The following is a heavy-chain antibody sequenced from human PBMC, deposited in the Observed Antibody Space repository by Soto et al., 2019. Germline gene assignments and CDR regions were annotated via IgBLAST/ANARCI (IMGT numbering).Heavy chain of an antibody. D-gene: IGHD5-12*01. CDR2: ISWNSGSI. J-gene: IGHJ5*02. CDR3: AKSPGFSEFAP. V-gene: IGHV3-9*01. Sequence: EVQLVESGGGLVQPGRSLRLSCAASGFTFDDYDMHWVRQAPGKGMEWVSGISWNSGSIGYADSVKGRFTISRDNAKKSLYLHMNSLRAEDTALSYCAKSPGFSEFAPWGQGTLVTVS. CDR1: GFTFDDYD.